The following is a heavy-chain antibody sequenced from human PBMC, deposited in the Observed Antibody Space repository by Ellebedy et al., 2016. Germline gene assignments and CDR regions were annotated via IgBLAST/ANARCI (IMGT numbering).Heavy chain of an antibody. CDR3: AKTPYYDFWRGAFDI. V-gene: IGHV3-23*01. D-gene: IGHD3-3*01. J-gene: IGHJ3*02. CDR2: ISGSGGST. Sequence: GESLKISXAASGFTFSSYAMSWVRQAPGKGLEWVSAISGSGGSTYYADSVKGRFTISRDNSKNTLYLQMNSLRAEDTAVYYCAKTPYYDFWRGAFDIWGQGTMVTVSS. CDR1: GFTFSSYA.